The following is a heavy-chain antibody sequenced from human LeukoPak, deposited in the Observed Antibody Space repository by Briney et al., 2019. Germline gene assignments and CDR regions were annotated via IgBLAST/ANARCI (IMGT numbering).Heavy chain of an antibody. CDR1: GGSISSYY. CDR3: ATAVAGYYYYGMDV. V-gene: IGHV4-34*01. J-gene: IGHJ6*02. Sequence: SETLSLTCTVSGGSISSYYWSWIRQPPGKGLEWIGEINHSGSTNYNPSLKSRVTISVDTSKNQFSLKLSSVTAADTAVYYCATAVAGYYYYGMDVWGQGTTVTVSS. D-gene: IGHD6-19*01. CDR2: INHSGST.